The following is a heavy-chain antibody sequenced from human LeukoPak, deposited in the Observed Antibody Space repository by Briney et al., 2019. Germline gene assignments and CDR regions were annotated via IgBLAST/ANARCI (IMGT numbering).Heavy chain of an antibody. D-gene: IGHD6-19*01. V-gene: IGHV4-59*01. CDR2: IYYSGST. J-gene: IGHJ5*02. CDR3: ARGSAKQWPGVFDP. Sequence: SETLSLTCTVSGGSISSYYWSRIRQPPGKGLEWIGYIYYSGSTNYNPSLKSRVTISVDTSKNQFSLKLSSVTAADTAVYYCARGSAKQWPGVFDPWGQGTLVTVSS. CDR1: GGSISSYY.